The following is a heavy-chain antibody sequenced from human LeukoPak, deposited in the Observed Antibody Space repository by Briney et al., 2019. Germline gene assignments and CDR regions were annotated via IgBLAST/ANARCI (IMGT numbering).Heavy chain of an antibody. V-gene: IGHV3-48*04. D-gene: IGHD2-15*01. J-gene: IGHJ2*01. Sequence: PGGSLRLSCAASGFTFSSYSMNWVRQAPGKGLEWVSYISSSSSTIYYADSVKGRFTISRDNAKNSLYLQMNSLRAEDTAVYYCQILDTFGLEVAGIWYFDLWGRGTLVTVSS. CDR2: ISSSSSTI. CDR3: QILDTFGLEVAGIWYFDL. CDR1: GFTFSSYS.